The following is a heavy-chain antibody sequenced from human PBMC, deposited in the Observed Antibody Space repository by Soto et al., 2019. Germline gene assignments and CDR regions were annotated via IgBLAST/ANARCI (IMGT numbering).Heavy chain of an antibody. CDR1: GYTFTNYA. CDR2: INAGNGNT. Sequence: GASVKVSCKASGYTFTNYAMHRVRQAPGQRLEWMGWINAGNGNTKYSQKFQGRVTITSDTSASTAYMELSSLRSEDTAVYYCARVSGYYFLDYWGQGTLVTVSS. CDR3: ARVSGYYFLDY. V-gene: IGHV1-3*01. J-gene: IGHJ4*02. D-gene: IGHD5-12*01.